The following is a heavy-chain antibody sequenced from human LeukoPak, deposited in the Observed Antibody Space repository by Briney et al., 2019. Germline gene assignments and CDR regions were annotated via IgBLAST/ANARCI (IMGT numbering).Heavy chain of an antibody. CDR3: ARVDSGSLSY. Sequence: GGPLRLSCAASGFTFSSYSMNWVRQAPGKGLEWVSSISSSSSYIYYADSVKGRFTISRDNAKNSLYLQMNSLRAEDTAVYYCARVDSGSLSYWGQGTLVTVSS. V-gene: IGHV3-21*01. D-gene: IGHD1-26*01. CDR2: ISSSSSYI. CDR1: GFTFSSYS. J-gene: IGHJ4*02.